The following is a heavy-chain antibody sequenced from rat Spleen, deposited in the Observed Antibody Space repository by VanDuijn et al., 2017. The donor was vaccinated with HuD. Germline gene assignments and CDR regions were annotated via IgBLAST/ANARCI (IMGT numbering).Heavy chain of an antibody. CDR2: ISYSGST. Sequence: EVQLQESGPGPVKVSESLSLTCSVTGHSITSNYWGWIRKFPGNKMEWIGHISYSGSTSYNPSLKSRISITRDTSKNQFFLQLNSVTTEDTATYYCARHNSGYGVMDAWGQGASVTVSS. V-gene: IGHV3-1*01. J-gene: IGHJ4*01. CDR1: GHSITSNY. CDR3: ARHNSGYGVMDA. D-gene: IGHD4-3*01.